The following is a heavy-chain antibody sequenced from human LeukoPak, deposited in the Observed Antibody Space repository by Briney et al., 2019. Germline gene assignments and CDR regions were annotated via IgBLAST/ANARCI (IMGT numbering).Heavy chain of an antibody. J-gene: IGHJ4*02. D-gene: IGHD4-17*01. V-gene: IGHV4-34*01. CDR3: ASFKHGDYFFDY. CDR2: INHSGST. CDR1: GGSFSGYY. Sequence: PSETLSLTCAVYGGSFSGYYWSWIRRPPGKGLEWIGEINHSGSTNYNPSLKSRVTISVDTSKNQFSLKLSSVTAADTAVYYCASFKHGDYFFDYWGQGTLVTVSS.